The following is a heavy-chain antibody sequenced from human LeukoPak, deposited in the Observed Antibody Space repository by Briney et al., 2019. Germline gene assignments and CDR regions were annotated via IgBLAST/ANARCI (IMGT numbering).Heavy chain of an antibody. CDR2: MNPNSGNT. J-gene: IGHJ4*02. D-gene: IGHD3-10*01. Sequence: ASVKVSCKASGYTFTSYDINWVRQATGQGLEWMGWMNPNSGNTGYAQKFQGRITMTRNTSISTAYMELSSLRSEDTAVYYCARATYYYGSGSGYWGQGTLVTVSS. CDR1: GYTFTSYD. V-gene: IGHV1-8*01. CDR3: ARATYYYGSGSGY.